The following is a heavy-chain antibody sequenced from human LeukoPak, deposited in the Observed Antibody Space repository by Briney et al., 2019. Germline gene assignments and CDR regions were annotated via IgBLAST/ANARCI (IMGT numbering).Heavy chain of an antibody. J-gene: IGHJ5*02. Sequence: SETLSLTCAVSGYSISSCYIWGCLQQPPRKRVEWTGSIYYSGSTYYKPSLKSRVTISVDKSKKQFSLKLSSVTAADTAVYYCARDPSGGWFDPWGQGTLVTVSS. CDR1: GYSISSCYI. CDR2: IYYSGST. D-gene: IGHD3-16*01. V-gene: IGHV4-38-2*02. CDR3: ARDPSGGWFDP.